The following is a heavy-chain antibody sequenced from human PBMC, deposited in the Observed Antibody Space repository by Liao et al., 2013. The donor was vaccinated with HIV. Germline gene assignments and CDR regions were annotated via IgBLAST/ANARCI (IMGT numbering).Heavy chain of an antibody. V-gene: IGHV4-39*07. D-gene: IGHD6-19*01. CDR1: GASISSRSYY. J-gene: IGHJ1*01. CDR3: AREKGIAVAGKGFQH. CDR2: MHQSGTT. Sequence: QLQLQESGPGLAKPSETLSLTCTVSGASISSRSYYWDWIRQPPGKGLEWIGNMHQSGTTYYNPSLKSRVTISVDTSKNQFSLKLRSVTAADTAMYYCAREKGIAVAGKGFQHWGQGTLVTVSS.